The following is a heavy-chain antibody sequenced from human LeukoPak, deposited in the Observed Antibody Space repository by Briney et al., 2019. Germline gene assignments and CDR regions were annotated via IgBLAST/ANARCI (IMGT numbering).Heavy chain of an antibody. J-gene: IGHJ3*02. D-gene: IGHD4-17*01. CDR3: ARHQVDYGDYVNAFDI. CDR1: GGSISNYY. CDR2: IYYSGNT. Sequence: SETLSLTCTVSGGSISNYYWSWIRQPPGKGLEWIGYIYYSGNTNYNPSLKSRVTISVDTSKNQFSLKLSSVTAADTAVYYCARHQVDYGDYVNAFDIWGQGTMATVSS. V-gene: IGHV4-59*08.